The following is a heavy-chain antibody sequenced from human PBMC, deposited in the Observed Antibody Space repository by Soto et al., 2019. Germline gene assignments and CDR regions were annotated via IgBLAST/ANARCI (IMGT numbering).Heavy chain of an antibody. Sequence: QVQLVQSGAEVKKPGSSVKVSCKASGGTFSSYAISWVRQAPGQGLEWMGGIIPIFGTANYAQKFQGRVTMTADESTTTDYMELRSLRSEDTAVYYCARDLKRYYDSSGYGYYNYGMDVWGQGTTVRASS. CDR3: ARDLKRYYDSSGYGYYNYGMDV. V-gene: IGHV1-69*01. J-gene: IGHJ6*02. D-gene: IGHD3-22*01. CDR1: GGTFSSYA. CDR2: IIPIFGTA.